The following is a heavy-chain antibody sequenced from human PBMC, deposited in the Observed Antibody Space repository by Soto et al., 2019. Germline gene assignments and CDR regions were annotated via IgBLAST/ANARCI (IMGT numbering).Heavy chain of an antibody. CDR2: ISSTTHYI. Sequence: GGSLRLSCAASGFTFTRYSMNWVRQAPGKGLEWVSSISSTTHYIYYADSMRGRFTISRDNAKNAVYLEMNGLRAEDTAVYYCARESEDLTSNFGYWGQGTLVTVSS. CDR1: GFTFTRYS. V-gene: IGHV3-21*06. CDR3: ARESEDLTSNFGY. J-gene: IGHJ4*02.